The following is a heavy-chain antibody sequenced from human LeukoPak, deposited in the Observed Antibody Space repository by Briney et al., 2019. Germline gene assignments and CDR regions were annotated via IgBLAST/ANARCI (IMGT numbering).Heavy chain of an antibody. CDR1: GGSISSYY. CDR2: IYYSGST. V-gene: IGHV4-59*01. CDR3: ARVGGKYDAFDI. Sequence: PPETLSLTCTVSGGSISSYYWSWIRQPPGKGLEWIGYIYYSGSTNYNPSLKSRVTISVDTSKNQFSLKLSSVTAADTAVYYCARVGGKYDAFDIWGQGTMVTVSS. J-gene: IGHJ3*02. D-gene: IGHD4-23*01.